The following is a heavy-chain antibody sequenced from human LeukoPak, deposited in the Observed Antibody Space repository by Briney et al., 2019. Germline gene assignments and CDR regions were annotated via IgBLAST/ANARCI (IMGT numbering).Heavy chain of an antibody. Sequence: PSETLSLTCTVSGGSISSGSYYWSWIRQPAGKGLEWIGRIYTSGSTNYNPSLKSRVTISVDTSKNQFSLKLSSVTAADTAVYYCARREGVTDFDYWGQGTLVTVSS. CDR3: ARREGVTDFDY. CDR1: GGSISSGSYY. J-gene: IGHJ4*02. CDR2: IYTSGST. V-gene: IGHV4-61*02. D-gene: IGHD2-21*02.